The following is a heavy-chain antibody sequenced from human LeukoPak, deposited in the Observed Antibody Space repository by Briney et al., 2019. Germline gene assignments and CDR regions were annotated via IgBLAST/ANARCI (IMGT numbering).Heavy chain of an antibody. CDR2: ISGSGDST. J-gene: IGHJ4*02. CDR1: GFTFSSYA. CDR3: VKDKGIALRPNYPGFY. D-gene: IGHD6-13*01. Sequence: DPGGSLRLSCVASGFTFSSYAMSWVRQAPGKGLEWVSAISGSGDSTYYADSVKGRFTISRDNSKNTLNLQMTGLRVEDTATYYCVKDKGIALRPNYPGFYWGQGTLVTVSS. V-gene: IGHV3-23*01.